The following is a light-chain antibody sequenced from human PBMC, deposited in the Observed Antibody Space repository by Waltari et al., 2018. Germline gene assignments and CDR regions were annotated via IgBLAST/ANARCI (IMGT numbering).Light chain of an antibody. CDR2: AAS. Sequence: AIRMTQSPSSFSASTGDRVTITCRASQGISSYLAWYQQKPGKAPKLLIYAASTLQSGVPSRFSGSGSGTDSTLTISCLQSEDFATYYCQQYYSYPAIFGPGTKVDIK. CDR1: QGISSY. J-gene: IGKJ3*01. CDR3: QQYYSYPAI. V-gene: IGKV1-8*01.